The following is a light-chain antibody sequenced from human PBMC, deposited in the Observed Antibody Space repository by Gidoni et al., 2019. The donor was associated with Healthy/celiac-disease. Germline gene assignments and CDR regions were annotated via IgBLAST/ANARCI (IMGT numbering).Light chain of an antibody. J-gene: IGKJ4*01. CDR3: MQALQTPRLT. CDR2: LVS. CDR1: QSLLHSNGYNY. V-gene: IGKV2-28*01. Sequence: DIVMTQSPLSLPVTPGEPASISCRSSQSLLHSNGYNYLDWYLQKPGQSPQLLIYLVSNRASGVPDRFSGIGSGTDFTLKISRVEAEDVGVYYCMQALQTPRLTFGGGTKVEIK.